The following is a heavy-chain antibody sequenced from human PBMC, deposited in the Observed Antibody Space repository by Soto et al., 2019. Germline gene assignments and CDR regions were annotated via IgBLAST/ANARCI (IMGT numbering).Heavy chain of an antibody. D-gene: IGHD3-9*01. CDR2: IKPSGGGT. V-gene: IGHV1-46*01. CDR1: GNTFTNYY. Sequence: QVQLVQSGAEVKKPGASVKVSCKASGNTFTNYYVHWVRQAPGQGLEGMGKIKPSGGGTTYAQKFQGRVNMTSDTTTNSVYMQLSRLMSEDTAIYYCSMRPVEGFYHPLTGDYHGPDPFFDYWGQGTLVTVSS. J-gene: IGHJ4*02. CDR3: SMRPVEGFYHPLTGDYHGPDPFFDY.